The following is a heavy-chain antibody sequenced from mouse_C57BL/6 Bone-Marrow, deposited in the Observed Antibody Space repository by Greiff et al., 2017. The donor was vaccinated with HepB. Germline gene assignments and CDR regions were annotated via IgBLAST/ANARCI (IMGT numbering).Heavy chain of an antibody. V-gene: IGHV1-7*01. CDR1: GYTFTSYW. D-gene: IGHD1-1*01. Sequence: VQLQQSGAELAKPGASVKLSCKASGYTFTSYWMHWVNQRPGQGLEWIGYINPSSGYTKYNQKFKDKATLTSDKSSSTAYMQLSSLTYEDSAVYYCATTVVELLWGQGTTLTVSS. J-gene: IGHJ2*01. CDR2: INPSSGYT. CDR3: ATTVVELL.